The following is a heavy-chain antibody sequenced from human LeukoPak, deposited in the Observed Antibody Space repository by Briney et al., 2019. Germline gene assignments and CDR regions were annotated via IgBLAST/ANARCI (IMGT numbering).Heavy chain of an antibody. D-gene: IGHD3-3*01. CDR1: GGSISSYY. CDR2: IYTSGST. J-gene: IGHJ4*02. CDR3: ARVNYDFWSGYQYHYFDY. V-gene: IGHV4-4*07. Sequence: PSETLSLTCTVSGGSISSYYWSWIRQPAGKGLEWIGRIYTSGSTNYNPSPKSRVTMPVDTSKNQFSLKLSSVTAADTAVYYCARVNYDFWSGYQYHYFDYWGQGTLVTVSS.